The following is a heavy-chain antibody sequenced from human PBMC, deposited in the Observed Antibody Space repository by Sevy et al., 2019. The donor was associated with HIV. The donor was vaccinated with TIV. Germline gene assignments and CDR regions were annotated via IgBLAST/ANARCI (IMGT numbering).Heavy chain of an antibody. Sequence: ASVKVSCKVSGYTLTELSMHWVRQAPGKGLEWMGGFDPEDGETIYAQKLQGRVTMTEDTSTDTAYMELSSLRYEETAVYYCATQSWGLVVVPAAIVPGGFDIWGQGTMVTVSS. V-gene: IGHV1-24*01. CDR3: ATQSWGLVVVPAAIVPGGFDI. CDR1: GYTLTELS. D-gene: IGHD2-2*02. J-gene: IGHJ3*02. CDR2: FDPEDGET.